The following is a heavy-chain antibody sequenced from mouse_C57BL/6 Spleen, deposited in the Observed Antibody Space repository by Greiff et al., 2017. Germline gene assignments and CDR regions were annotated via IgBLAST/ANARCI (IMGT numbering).Heavy chain of an antibody. V-gene: IGHV1-52*01. D-gene: IGHD1-1*02. CDR1: GYTFTSYW. CDR3: ARVGGVGSWFAY. CDR2: IDPSDSET. J-gene: IGHJ3*01. Sequence: QVQLQQPGAELVRPGSSVKLSCKASGYTFTSYWMHWVKQRPIQGLEWIGNIDPSDSETHYNQKFKDKATLTVDKSSSTAYMQLSSLTSEDSAVYYCARVGGVGSWFAYWGQGTLVTVSA.